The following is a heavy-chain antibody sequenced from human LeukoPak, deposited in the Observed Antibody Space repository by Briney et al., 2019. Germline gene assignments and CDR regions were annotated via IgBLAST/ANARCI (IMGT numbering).Heavy chain of an antibody. D-gene: IGHD6-19*01. CDR1: GFNVSRNY. V-gene: IGHV3-53*01. J-gene: IGHJ4*02. CDR2: IYSGGST. Sequence: PGGSLRLSCAASGFNVSRNYMNWVRQAPGKGLEWVSVIYSGGSTYYADPVKGRFTISRDISKNTLYLQINSLRAEDTALYYCARGGWGTYVPGNLDFWGQGTLVTVSS. CDR3: ARGGWGTYVPGNLDF.